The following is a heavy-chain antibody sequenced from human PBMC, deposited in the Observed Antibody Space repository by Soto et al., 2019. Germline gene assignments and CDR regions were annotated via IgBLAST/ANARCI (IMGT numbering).Heavy chain of an antibody. J-gene: IGHJ4*02. CDR1: GFTFDDYA. V-gene: IGHV3-9*01. CDR3: AKDNRIAVAGKFND. D-gene: IGHD6-19*01. CDR2: ISWNSGSI. Sequence: GGSLRLSCAASGFTFDDYAMHWVRQAPGKGLEWVSGISWNSGSIGYADSVKGRFTISRDNAKNSLYLQMNSLRAEDTALYYCAKDNRIAVAGKFNDWGQGTLITVAS.